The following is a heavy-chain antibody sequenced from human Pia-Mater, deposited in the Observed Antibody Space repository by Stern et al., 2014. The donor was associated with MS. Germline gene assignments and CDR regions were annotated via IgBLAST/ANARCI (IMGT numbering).Heavy chain of an antibody. Sequence: EVQLVESGGGLVQPGGSLRLSCAASVFTFSSYAMSWVRQAPGKGLEWVSGISGSGGSTYYADSVKGRFTISRDNSKNTLYLQMNSLRAEDTAVYYCAKDRDFWSGYPNYFDYWGQGTLVTVSS. V-gene: IGHV3-23*04. J-gene: IGHJ4*02. D-gene: IGHD3-3*01. CDR2: ISGSGGST. CDR1: VFTFSSYA. CDR3: AKDRDFWSGYPNYFDY.